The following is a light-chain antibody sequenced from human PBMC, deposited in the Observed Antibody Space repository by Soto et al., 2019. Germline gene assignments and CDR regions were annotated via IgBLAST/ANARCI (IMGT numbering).Light chain of an antibody. CDR2: DVS. Sequence: QSVLTQPASVSGSPGQSITISCTGSSSDVGGYNYVSWYQQHPGKAPKLMIYDVSNRPSGVSNRFSGSKSGNTASLTISGLQAEDEAVFYCSSYTSRGTFVFGSGTKVTVL. CDR1: SSDVGGYNY. J-gene: IGLJ1*01. CDR3: SSYTSRGTFV. V-gene: IGLV2-14*01.